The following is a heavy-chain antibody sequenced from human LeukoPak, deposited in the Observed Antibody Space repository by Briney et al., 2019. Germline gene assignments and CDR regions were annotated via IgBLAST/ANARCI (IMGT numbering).Heavy chain of an antibody. D-gene: IGHD6-19*01. CDR1: GGSISSYY. Sequence: PSETLSLTCTVSGGSISSYYWSWIRQPPGKGLEWIGYIYYSGSTNYNPSLKSRVTISVDTSKNQFSLKLSSVTAADTAVYYCARSTSIAVAGTRPWGQGTLVTVSS. CDR2: IYYSGST. J-gene: IGHJ5*02. CDR3: ARSTSIAVAGTRP. V-gene: IGHV4-59*01.